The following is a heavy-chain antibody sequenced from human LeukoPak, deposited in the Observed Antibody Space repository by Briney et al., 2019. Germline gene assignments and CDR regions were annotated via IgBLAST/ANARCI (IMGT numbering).Heavy chain of an antibody. CDR1: GFTFSSYD. Sequence: GGSLRLSCAASGFTFSSYDMSWVRQAPGKGLEWVSAISGSGGSTYYADSVKGRFTISRYNSKTTLYLQMNSLRAGDTAVYYCVLFGDYESPDGFDIWGQGTMVTVSS. J-gene: IGHJ3*02. CDR2: ISGSGGST. V-gene: IGHV3-23*01. D-gene: IGHD4-17*01. CDR3: VLFGDYESPDGFDI.